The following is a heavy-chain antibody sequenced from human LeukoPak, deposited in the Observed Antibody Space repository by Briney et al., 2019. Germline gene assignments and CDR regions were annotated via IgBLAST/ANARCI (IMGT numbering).Heavy chain of an antibody. V-gene: IGHV3-21*01. J-gene: IGHJ4*02. CDR3: ASSPGSSGWPFDY. D-gene: IGHD6-19*01. CDR2: ISSSSSYI. Sequence: GGSLRLSCAASGFTFSSYSMNWVRQAPGKGLEWVSSISSSSSYIYYADSVKGRFTISRDNAKNSLYLQMNSLRAEDTAVYYCASSPGSSGWPFDYWGQGTLVTVSS. CDR1: GFTFSSYS.